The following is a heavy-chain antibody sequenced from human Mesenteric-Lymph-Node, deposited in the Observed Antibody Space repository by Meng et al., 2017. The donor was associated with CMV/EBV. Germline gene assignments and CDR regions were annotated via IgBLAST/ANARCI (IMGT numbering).Heavy chain of an antibody. CDR2: ISGSGGST. Sequence: GGSLRLSCAASGFTFSSYAMSWVRQAPGKGLEWVSAISGSGGSTYYADSVKGRFTISRDNAKNSLSLQMNSLRAEDTAVYYCARSHCTGTSCYLTHYYYGMDVWGQGTTVTVSS. CDR3: ARSHCTGTSCYLTHYYYGMDV. D-gene: IGHD2-2*01. J-gene: IGHJ6*02. CDR1: GFTFSSYA. V-gene: IGHV3-23*01.